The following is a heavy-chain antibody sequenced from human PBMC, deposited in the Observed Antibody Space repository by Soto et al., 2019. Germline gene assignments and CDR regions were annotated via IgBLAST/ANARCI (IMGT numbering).Heavy chain of an antibody. J-gene: IGHJ5*02. CDR1: GFTFSSYR. V-gene: IGHV3-7*04. Sequence: EVQLVESGGGLVQPGGSLRLSCAASGFTFSSYRMSWVRQAPGKGLEWVANINQDASEKYYVDSVKGRFTISRDNAKNSLYLQMNSLRAEDTAVYYCARDLSSSWYNVAWGQGTLVTVSS. D-gene: IGHD6-13*01. CDR2: INQDASEK. CDR3: ARDLSSSWYNVA.